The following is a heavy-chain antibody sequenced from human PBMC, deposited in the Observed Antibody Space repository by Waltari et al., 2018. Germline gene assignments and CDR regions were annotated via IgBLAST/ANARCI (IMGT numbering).Heavy chain of an antibody. D-gene: IGHD5-12*01. Sequence: EVHLAESGGGVVQPGGSLRLSCTGTGVRFGCSWMSWVREAPGKGLEWVSRINVDGGYISYGDSVKGRFTISRDNAKNTVFLQLNSLRADDTAVYFCARKAGSGYPYGPFYYDNWGQGTLVTVSS. V-gene: IGHV3-74*01. J-gene: IGHJ4*02. CDR3: ARKAGSGYPYGPFYYDN. CDR2: INVDGGYI. CDR1: GVRFGCSW.